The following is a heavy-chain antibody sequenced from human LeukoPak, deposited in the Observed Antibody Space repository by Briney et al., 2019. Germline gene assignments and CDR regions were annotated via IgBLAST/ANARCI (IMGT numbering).Heavy chain of an antibody. Sequence: SETLSLTCTVSGGSISSYYWSWIRQPPGKGLEWIGYIYYSGSTNYNPSLKSRVTISVDTSKNQFPLKLSSVTAADPAVSYCASTRYYYDSSGYYASPRYYYYGMDVWGQGTTVTVSS. CDR3: ASTRYYYDSSGYYASPRYYYYGMDV. J-gene: IGHJ6*02. CDR1: GGSISSYY. V-gene: IGHV4-59*01. D-gene: IGHD3-22*01. CDR2: IYYSGST.